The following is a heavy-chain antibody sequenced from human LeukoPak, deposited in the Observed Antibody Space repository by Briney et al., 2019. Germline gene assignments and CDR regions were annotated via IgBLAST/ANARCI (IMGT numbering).Heavy chain of an antibody. D-gene: IGHD6-13*01. CDR3: ARARESSWYGGGNYYFDY. Sequence: AASVTVSCKSSGGTLSSYAISWVRPAPGQGLEWMGGIIPIFRTANYPQKFQGRATITTDESTSTAYMELISLRSEDTAVYYCARARESSWYGGGNYYFDYWGQGTLVTVSS. V-gene: IGHV1-69*05. CDR1: GGTLSSYA. CDR2: IIPIFRTA. J-gene: IGHJ4*01.